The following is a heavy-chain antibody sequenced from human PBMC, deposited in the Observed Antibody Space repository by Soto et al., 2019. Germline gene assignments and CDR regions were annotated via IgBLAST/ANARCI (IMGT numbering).Heavy chain of an antibody. V-gene: IGHV1-3*01. Sequence: VQLVQSGAEVKKPGASVKVSCKASGNSFNTYVMHWVRQAPGQSLEWMGWINAGNGNTKYSQKFQGRVTITRDTSASTAFMELSSLRSEDTAVYYCAREGLYYDFWSGHYDLDVWGQGTTVTVSS. CDR3: AREGLYYDFWSGHYDLDV. CDR1: GNSFNTYV. D-gene: IGHD3-3*01. J-gene: IGHJ6*02. CDR2: INAGNGNT.